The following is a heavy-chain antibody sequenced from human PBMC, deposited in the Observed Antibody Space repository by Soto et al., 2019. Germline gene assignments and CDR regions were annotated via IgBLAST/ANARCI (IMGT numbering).Heavy chain of an antibody. CDR2: IIPIFGTT. D-gene: IGHD2-2*01. V-gene: IGHV1-69*01. CDR3: ARDPVLPGAAPHWFDP. CDR1: GGTFSSYI. J-gene: IGHJ5*02. Sequence: QVQLVQSGAEVRKPGSSVKVSCKASGGTFSSYIISWVRQAPGQGLEWMGEIIPIFGTTNYAQKFQGRVTVTADESTRSAYMELTSLRSEATAVYYCARDPVLPGAAPHWFDPWGQGTLVTVSS.